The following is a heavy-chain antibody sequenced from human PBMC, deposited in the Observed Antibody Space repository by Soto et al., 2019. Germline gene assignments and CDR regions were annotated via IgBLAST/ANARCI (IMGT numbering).Heavy chain of an antibody. CDR1: GYTFTGYA. V-gene: IGHV1-3*05. CDR2: INAGNGNT. J-gene: IGHJ4*02. D-gene: IGHD6-19*01. Sequence: QVQLVQSGAEEKKPGASVKVSCKASGYTFTGYAMHWVRQAPGQRLEWMGWINAGNGNTKFSQKFQGRVTITRDTTASTDYMAQRSLRAEDTAVYYCARAVAVPADFDYWGQGTLVTVSS. CDR3: ARAVAVPADFDY.